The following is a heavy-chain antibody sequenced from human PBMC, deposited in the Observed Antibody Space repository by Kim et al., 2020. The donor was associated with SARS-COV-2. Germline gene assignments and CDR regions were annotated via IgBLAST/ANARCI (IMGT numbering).Heavy chain of an antibody. CDR3: ARDVASSSWANFDY. CDR2: IYYSGST. J-gene: IGHJ4*02. Sequence: SETLSLTCTVSGGSISSYYWSWIRQPPGKGLEWIGYIYYSGSTNYNPSLKSRVTISVDTSKNQFSLKLSSVTAADTAVYYCARDVASSSWANFDYWGQGTLVTVSS. V-gene: IGHV4-59*01. CDR1: GGSISSYY. D-gene: IGHD6-13*01.